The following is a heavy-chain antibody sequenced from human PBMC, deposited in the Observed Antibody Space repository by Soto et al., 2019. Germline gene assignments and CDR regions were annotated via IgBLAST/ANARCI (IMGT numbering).Heavy chain of an antibody. Sequence: GGSLRLSCAASGFTFSSYSMNWVRQAPGKGLEWVSSISSSSSYIYYADSVKGRFTISRDNAKNSLYLQMNSLRAEDTAVYYCARDHSGTLPGVFDYWGQGTLVTVSS. J-gene: IGHJ4*02. D-gene: IGHD1-26*01. V-gene: IGHV3-21*01. CDR2: ISSSSSYI. CDR3: ARDHSGTLPGVFDY. CDR1: GFTFSSYS.